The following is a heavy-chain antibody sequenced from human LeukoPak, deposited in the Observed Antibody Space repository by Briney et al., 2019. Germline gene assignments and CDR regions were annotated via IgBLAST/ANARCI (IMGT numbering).Heavy chain of an antibody. CDR2: IHYSGTT. D-gene: IGHD6-13*01. CDR3: ASDERSFWYEY. CDR1: GDSISSYY. Sequence: SETLSLTCTVSGDSISSYYWTWIRQPPGKGLEWVGYIHYSGTTNHNPSLKSRVTISVDTSKSQFSLKLSSVTAADTAVYYCASDERSFWYEYWGQGTLVTVSS. V-gene: IGHV4-59*01. J-gene: IGHJ4*02.